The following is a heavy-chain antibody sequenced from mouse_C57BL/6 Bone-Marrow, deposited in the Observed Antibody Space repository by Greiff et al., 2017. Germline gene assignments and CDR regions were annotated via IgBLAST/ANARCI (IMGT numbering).Heavy chain of an antibody. CDR2: ISSGGDYI. Sequence: EVKLMESGEGLVKPGGSLKLSCAASGFTFSSYAMSWVRQTPEKRLEWVAYISSGGDYIYYADTVKGRFTISRDNARNTLYLQMSSLKSEDTAMYYCTRDRGLLPYFDVWGTGTTVTVSS. CDR3: TRDRGLLPYFDV. V-gene: IGHV5-9-1*02. CDR1: GFTFSSYA. J-gene: IGHJ1*03. D-gene: IGHD2-3*01.